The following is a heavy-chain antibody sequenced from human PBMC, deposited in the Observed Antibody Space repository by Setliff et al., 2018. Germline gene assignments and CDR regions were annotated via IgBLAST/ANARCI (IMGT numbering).Heavy chain of an antibody. D-gene: IGHD6-13*01. CDR1: GGSISRYH. CDR3: ARQPYSTTYYYYYYYMDV. CDR2: IQTSGST. J-gene: IGHJ6*03. Sequence: SETLSLTCTVSGGSISRYHWSWIRQPPGKGLEWIGYIQTSGSTYYSPSLKSRVTMSIDTSKNQFSLNLNSVTAADTAVYYCARQPYSTTYYYYYYYMDVWGKGTTVTVSS. V-gene: IGHV4-4*08.